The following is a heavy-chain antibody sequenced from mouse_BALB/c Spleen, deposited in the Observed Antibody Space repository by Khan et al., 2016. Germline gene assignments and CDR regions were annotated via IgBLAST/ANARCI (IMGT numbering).Heavy chain of an antibody. V-gene: IGHV2-6-7*01. D-gene: IGHD2-4*01. CDR3: ASCYDYDGGFAY. CDR2: IWGDGGT. CDR1: GFSITGFA. J-gene: IGHJ3*01. Sequence: VELVESGPGLVAPSQSLSITCTVSGFSITGFAVNWVRQPPGKGLEWLGVIWGDGGTAYYSAIKSRLSISKEDSKSQVFLKMNSLQADDTARYYCASCYDYDGGFAYWGQGTLVTVSA.